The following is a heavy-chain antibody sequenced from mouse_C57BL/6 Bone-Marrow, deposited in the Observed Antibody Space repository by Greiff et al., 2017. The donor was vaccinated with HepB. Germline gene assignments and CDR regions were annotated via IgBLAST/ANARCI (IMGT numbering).Heavy chain of an antibody. Sequence: VQLKQSGPELVKPGASVKISCKASGYTFTDYYMNWVKQSHGKSLEWIGDINPNNGGTSYNQKFKGKATLTVDKSSSTAYMELRSLTSEDSAVYYCAREEDLLWYLYAMDYWGQGTSVTVSS. J-gene: IGHJ4*01. D-gene: IGHD2-1*01. CDR3: AREEDLLWYLYAMDY. CDR2: INPNNGGT. V-gene: IGHV1-26*01. CDR1: GYTFTDYY.